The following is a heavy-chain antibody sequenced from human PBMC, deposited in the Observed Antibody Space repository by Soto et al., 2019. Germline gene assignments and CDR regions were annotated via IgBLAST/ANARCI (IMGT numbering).Heavy chain of an antibody. D-gene: IGHD6-19*01. CDR3: ARVTSGSYYYYGMDV. V-gene: IGHV3-7*01. CDR2: TKQDGSDR. CDR1: GFSFRNYW. J-gene: IGHJ6*02. Sequence: GGSLRLSCVASGFSFRNYWMSWVRQAPGRGLEWVANTKQDGSDRYYVDSVEGRFIISRDNAKNSLYLQMNSLRAEDTAVYYCARVTSGSYYYYGMDVWGQGTTVTVSS.